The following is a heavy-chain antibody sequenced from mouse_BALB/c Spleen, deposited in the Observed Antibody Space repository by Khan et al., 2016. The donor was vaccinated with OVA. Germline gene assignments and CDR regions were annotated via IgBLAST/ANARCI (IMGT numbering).Heavy chain of an antibody. V-gene: IGHV5-9-3*01. CDR1: GFTFSSYA. J-gene: IGHJ4*01. CDR3: ARSLVDYHAMDY. Sequence: EVELVESGGGLVKPGGSLKLSCSASGFTFSSYAMSWVRQTPEKRLELVATISSGGHYTSYPDSVQGRFTISRDTARNTLYLQMRSLRFEDTAMYYCARSLVDYHAMDYWGQGTSVTVSA. D-gene: IGHD2-2*01. CDR2: ISSGGHYT.